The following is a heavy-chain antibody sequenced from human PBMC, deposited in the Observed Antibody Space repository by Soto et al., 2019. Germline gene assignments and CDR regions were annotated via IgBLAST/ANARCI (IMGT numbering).Heavy chain of an antibody. Sequence: SQTLSLTCAISGDSVSSNSAAWNWIRQSPSRGLEWLGRTSYRAKWYNDYAVSVKSRITINPDTSKNQFSLQLNSVTPEDAAVYYCARDPRAFRGDPHYYYYYGMDVWGQGTTVTVSS. CDR3: ARDPRAFRGDPHYYYYYGMDV. V-gene: IGHV6-1*01. J-gene: IGHJ6*02. CDR2: TSYRAKWYN. D-gene: IGHD3-10*01. CDR1: GDSVSSNSAA.